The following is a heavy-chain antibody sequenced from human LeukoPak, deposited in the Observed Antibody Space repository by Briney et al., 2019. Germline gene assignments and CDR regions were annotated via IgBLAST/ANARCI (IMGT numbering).Heavy chain of an antibody. CDR1: GNSW. CDR3: VSFYETY. D-gene: IGHD2/OR15-2a*01. J-gene: IGHJ4*02. CDR2: INSDGSWT. Sequence: PGGSLRLSCVASGNSWMHWVRQAPGKGLVWVSHINSDGSWTSYADSVKGRFTISKDNAKNTVYLQMNSLRAEDTAVYYCVSFYETYWGRGTLVTVSS. V-gene: IGHV3-74*01.